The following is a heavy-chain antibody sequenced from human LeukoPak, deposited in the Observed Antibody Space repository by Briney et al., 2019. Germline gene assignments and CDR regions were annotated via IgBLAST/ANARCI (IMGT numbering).Heavy chain of an antibody. Sequence: SETLSLTCTVSGESISGFYWNWIRQPPGKGLEWIGYIYYSGSTNYNPSLKSRVTISVDTSKNQFSLKLSSVTAADTAVYYCARLEENFDYWGQGTLVTVSS. J-gene: IGHJ4*02. V-gene: IGHV4-59*08. D-gene: IGHD5-24*01. CDR3: ARLEENFDY. CDR1: GESISGFY. CDR2: IYYSGST.